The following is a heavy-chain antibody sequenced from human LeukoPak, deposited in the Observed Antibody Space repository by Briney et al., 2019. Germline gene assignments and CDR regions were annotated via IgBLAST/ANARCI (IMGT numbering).Heavy chain of an antibody. CDR2: ICPGESDT. J-gene: IGHJ4*02. V-gene: IGHV5-51*01. Sequence: GESLKISCNGSGYSFTSYWTGWVRQMPVKGREWMGIICPGESDTRYSPSFQGQVTISADKSISTAYLQWSSLKDSNTAMYYCARLAPRIIQSSGYPYYFDFWGQGTLVTVSS. CDR3: ARLAPRIIQSSGYPYYFDF. D-gene: IGHD3-22*01. CDR1: GYSFTSYW.